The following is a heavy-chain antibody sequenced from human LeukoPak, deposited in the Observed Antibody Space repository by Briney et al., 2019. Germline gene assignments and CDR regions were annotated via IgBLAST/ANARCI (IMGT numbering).Heavy chain of an antibody. V-gene: IGHV3-7*01. D-gene: IGHD1-7*01. Sequence: PGGSLRLSCAASGFTFSSYWMSRVRQAPGKGLEWVANIKQDGSEKYYVDSVKGRFTISRDNSKNTVYLQMNSLRAEDTAVYYCAREVTGTTFDYWGQGTLVTVSS. CDR2: IKQDGSEK. J-gene: IGHJ4*02. CDR3: AREVTGTTFDY. CDR1: GFTFSSYW.